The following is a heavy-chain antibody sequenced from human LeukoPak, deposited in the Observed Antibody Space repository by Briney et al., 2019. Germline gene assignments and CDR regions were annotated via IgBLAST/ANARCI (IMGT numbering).Heavy chain of an antibody. D-gene: IGHD3-10*01. J-gene: IGHJ4*02. CDR1: GYTFTSYG. Sequence: GASVKVSCKASGYTFTSYGISRGRQAPEQGLEWMGWISAYNGNTNYAQKLQGRVTMTTDTSTSTAYMELRSLRSDDTAVYYCARVGLPYYYGSGSLYYFDYWGQGTLVTVSS. CDR3: ARVGLPYYYGSGSLYYFDY. CDR2: ISAYNGNT. V-gene: IGHV1-18*01.